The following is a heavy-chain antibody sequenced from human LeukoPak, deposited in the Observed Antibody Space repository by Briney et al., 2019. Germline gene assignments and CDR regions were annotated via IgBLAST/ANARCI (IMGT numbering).Heavy chain of an antibody. CDR2: ISSSRSYI. CDR3: AREKSV. CDR1: GFTFSSYS. Sequence: GGSLRLSCAASGFTFSSYSMNWVRQAPGKGLEWVSFISSSRSYIYYADSVKGRFTISRDNAKNSLYLQMNSLRAEDTAVYYCAREKSVRGKGTTVTVSS. V-gene: IGHV3-21*01. J-gene: IGHJ6*04.